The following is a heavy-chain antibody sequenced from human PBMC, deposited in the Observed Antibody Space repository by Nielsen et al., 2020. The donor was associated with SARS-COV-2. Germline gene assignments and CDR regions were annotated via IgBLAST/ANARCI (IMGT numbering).Heavy chain of an antibody. CDR2: IYYSGST. Sequence: SETLSLTCTVSGGSISSYYWSWIRQPPGKGLEWIGYIYYSGSTDYNPSLKSRVTISVDTSKNLFSLRLNSVTTADTAVYYCARVDSSSPWGALDIWGQGTMVTVSS. J-gene: IGHJ3*02. D-gene: IGHD6-6*01. CDR1: GGSISSYY. CDR3: ARVDSSSPWGALDI. V-gene: IGHV4-59*12.